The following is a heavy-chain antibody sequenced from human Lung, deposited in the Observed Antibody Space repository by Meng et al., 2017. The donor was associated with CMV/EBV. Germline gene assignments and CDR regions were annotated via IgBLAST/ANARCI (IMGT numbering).Heavy chain of an antibody. CDR3: ARDRVGEPTFDY. J-gene: IGHJ4*01. D-gene: IGHD1-26*01. Sequence: ASVKVSCKTSGYTFTGYGISWVRQAPGQGLEWMGWISTYNDDKTYVQKFQTRVTTTTDRSTSTAYMELRNLRSDDTAVYYCARDRVGEPTFDYWGQGTLVTVSS. CDR2: ISTYNDDK. V-gene: IGHV1-18*01. CDR1: GYTFTGYG.